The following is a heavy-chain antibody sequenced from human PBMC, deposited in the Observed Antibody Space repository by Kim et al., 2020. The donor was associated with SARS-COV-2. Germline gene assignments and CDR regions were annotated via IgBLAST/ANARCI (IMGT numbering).Heavy chain of an antibody. D-gene: IGHD3-22*01. CDR2: IIPIFGTA. CDR3: ARASPPHNYYDSSGYYPGYYGMDV. J-gene: IGHJ6*02. CDR1: GGTFSSYA. Sequence: SVKVSCKASGGTFSSYAISWVRQAPGQGLEWMGGIIPIFGTANYAQKFQGRVTITADESTSTAYMELSSLRSEDTAVYYCARASPPHNYYDSSGYYPGYYGMDVWGQGTTVTVSS. V-gene: IGHV1-69*13.